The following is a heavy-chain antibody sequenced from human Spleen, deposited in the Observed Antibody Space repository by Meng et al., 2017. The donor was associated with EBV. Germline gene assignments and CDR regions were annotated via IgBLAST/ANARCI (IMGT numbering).Heavy chain of an antibody. J-gene: IGHJ2*01. D-gene: IGHD6-19*01. CDR1: TGSISGSRHY. V-gene: IGHV4-39*07. Sequence: QLQVQESGPGLAKASETLSLTCTVPTGSISGSRHYWGWLRQPPGKGLEWVGSIYYNGNTYYNPSLKSRVTISVDTSKNQLSLELTSVTAADTAIYFCARDGSSGWSVGWYFDLWGRGTLVTVSS. CDR3: ARDGSSGWSVGWYFDL. CDR2: IYYNGNT.